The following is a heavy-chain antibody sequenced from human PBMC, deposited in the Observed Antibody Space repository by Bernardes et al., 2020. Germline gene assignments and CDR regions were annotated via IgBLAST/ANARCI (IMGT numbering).Heavy chain of an antibody. CDR2: IYYGGST. V-gene: IGHV4-39*01. D-gene: IGHD1-26*01. CDR3: ARHFSTTGSYGYYYGMDV. CDR1: GGSISSSSHY. Sequence: SETLSLTCTVSGGSISSSSHYWGWIRQPPGKGLEWTGNIYYGGSTYYNPSLKSRVTMSVDRSKNQFSLKLSSVTAADTAVYYCARHFSTTGSYGYYYGMDVWGQGTTVTVSS. J-gene: IGHJ6*02.